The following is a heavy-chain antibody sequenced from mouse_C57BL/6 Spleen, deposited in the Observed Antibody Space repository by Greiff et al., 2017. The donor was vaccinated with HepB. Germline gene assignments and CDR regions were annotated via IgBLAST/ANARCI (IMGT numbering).Heavy chain of an antibody. CDR3: ARYYGSSYFDY. CDR1: GYTFTSYG. J-gene: IGHJ2*01. CDR2: IYPRSGNT. Sequence: VQLQESGAELARPGASVKLSCKASGYTFTSYGISWVKQRTGQGLEWIGEIYPRSGNTYYNEKFKGKATLTADKSSSTAYMELRSLTSEDSAVYFCARYYGSSYFDYWGQGTTLTVSS. D-gene: IGHD1-1*01. V-gene: IGHV1-81*01.